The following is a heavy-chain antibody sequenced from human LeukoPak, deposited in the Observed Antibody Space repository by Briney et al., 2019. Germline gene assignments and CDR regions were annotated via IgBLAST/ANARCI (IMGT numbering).Heavy chain of an antibody. CDR3: ATMTTVAGKIQVAFDY. V-gene: IGHV1-69*13. CDR1: GGTFSSYA. CDR2: IIPIFGKA. J-gene: IGHJ4*02. D-gene: IGHD4-23*01. Sequence: SVKVSCKASGGTFSSYAISWVRQAPGQGLEWMGGIIPIFGKANYAQKFQGRVTITADESTSTAYMELSSLRSEDTAVYYCATMTTVAGKIQVAFDYWGQGTLVTVSS.